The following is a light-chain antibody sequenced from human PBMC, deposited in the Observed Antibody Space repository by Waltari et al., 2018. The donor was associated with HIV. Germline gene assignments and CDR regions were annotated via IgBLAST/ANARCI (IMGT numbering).Light chain of an antibody. V-gene: IGLV3-21*02. J-gene: IGLJ2*01. CDR3: QVWDGRGDPVI. CDR2: GDS. Sequence: SYVLTQSPSVSVAPGQTASITCGGNNIGSKSVHWYQKKPGQAPGLVVIGDSEPHSGLPDRFSCPHSENTATLPRSRAEAGEEADYFCQVWDGRGDPVIFGGGTKLAVV. CDR1: NIGSKS.